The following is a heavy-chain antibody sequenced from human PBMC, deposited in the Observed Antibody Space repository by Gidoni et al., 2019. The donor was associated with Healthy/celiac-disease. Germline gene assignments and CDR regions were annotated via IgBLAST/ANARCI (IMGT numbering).Heavy chain of an antibody. J-gene: IGHJ6*02. Sequence: QVQLVESGGGVVQPGRSLRLSCAECGFTFSRYGRHGVRQAPGKGLGWVAVILYDGSNQYYADSVKGRFTISRANSKNTLYLRMNSLRAEDTAVYYCARDRVDITMVNYYYGMDVSGQGTTVTVSS. D-gene: IGHD5-18*01. CDR3: ARDRVDITMVNYYYGMDV. CDR2: ILYDGSNQ. V-gene: IGHV3-33*01. CDR1: GFTFSRYG.